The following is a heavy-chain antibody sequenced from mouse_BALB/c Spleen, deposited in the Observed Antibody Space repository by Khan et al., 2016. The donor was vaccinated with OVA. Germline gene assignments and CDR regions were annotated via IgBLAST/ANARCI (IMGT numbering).Heavy chain of an antibody. CDR3: ARNDYGSICAMDY. CDR2: IYPGNGSI. J-gene: IGHJ4*01. Sequence: QVQLQQSGAELVRPGASVKLSCKTSGYIFTSYWIHWVKQRSGQGLEWVAKIYPGNGSIHYNEKFKVKATVTADKSSSTAYMHLSSLKSEDSDVYFCARNDYGSICAMDYWGQGTSVTVSS. V-gene: IGHV1S132*01. D-gene: IGHD1-1*01. CDR1: GYIFTSYW.